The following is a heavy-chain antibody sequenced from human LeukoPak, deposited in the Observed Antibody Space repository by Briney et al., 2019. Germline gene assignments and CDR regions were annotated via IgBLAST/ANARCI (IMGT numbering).Heavy chain of an antibody. CDR2: IKQDGRER. D-gene: IGHD3-22*01. J-gene: IGHJ4*02. V-gene: IGHV3-7*03. CDR1: GFTFRSFW. CDR3: ASEVVTQFDY. Sequence: GGSLRLSCAASGFTFRSFWMSWVRQAPGKGLEWVANIKQDGRERYYLDSVKGRFTISRDNAKNSLYLQMNSLRAEDTAVYYCASEVVTQFDYCGQGTLVTVSS.